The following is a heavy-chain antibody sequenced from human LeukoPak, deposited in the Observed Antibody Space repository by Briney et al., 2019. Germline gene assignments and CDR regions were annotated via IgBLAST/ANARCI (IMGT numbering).Heavy chain of an antibody. J-gene: IGHJ4*02. V-gene: IGHV4-59*12. CDR1: GGSISSYY. CDR2: IYYSGST. Sequence: PSETLSLTCTVSGGSISSYYWSWIRQPPGKGLEWIGYIYYSGSTNYNPSLKSRVTISVDTSKNQFSLKLSSVTAADTAVYYCARDRMDYFDYWGQGTLVTVSS. D-gene: IGHD2-8*01. CDR3: ARDRMDYFDY.